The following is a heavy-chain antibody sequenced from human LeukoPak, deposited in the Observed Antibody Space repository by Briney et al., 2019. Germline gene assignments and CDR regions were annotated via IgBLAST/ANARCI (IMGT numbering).Heavy chain of an antibody. J-gene: IGHJ3*02. D-gene: IGHD3-10*01. CDR2: ISCSGGSP. V-gene: IGHV3-23*01. CDR3: ARAPVIFGSGTQDAFDI. Sequence: GXGVEWXAXISCSGGSPYYADSVKRRFTISRDNSRNSAYLQMDSLSPEDTAVYYCARAPVIFGSGTQDAFDIWGQGTMVTVSS.